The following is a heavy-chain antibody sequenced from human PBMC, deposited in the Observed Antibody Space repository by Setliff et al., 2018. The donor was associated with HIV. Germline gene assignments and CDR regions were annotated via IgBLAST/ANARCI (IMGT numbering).Heavy chain of an antibody. CDR1: GYTFSSYG. CDR3: ARGYCGGGICYSPNWLDP. J-gene: IGHJ5*02. CDR2: ISASNGYP. V-gene: IGHV1-18*01. D-gene: IGHD2-15*01. Sequence: ASVKVSCKASGYTFSSYGISWVRQAPGQGLEWMGWISASNGYPDYAQKFRDRVTLTTDTSTSTAYMELRSLTSDDTAVYYCARGYCGGGICYSPNWLDPWGQGTLVTVSS.